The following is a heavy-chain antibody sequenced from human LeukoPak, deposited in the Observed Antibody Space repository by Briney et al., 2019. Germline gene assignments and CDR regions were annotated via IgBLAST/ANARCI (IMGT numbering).Heavy chain of an antibody. D-gene: IGHD6-19*01. CDR2: VDPEDGET. Sequence: ASVKVSCKVSGYTFTDYYMHWVQQAPGKGLEWMGLVDPEDGETIYAEKFQGRVTITADTSTDTAYMELSSLRPEDTAVYYCATSEYSSGWYATDYWGQGTLVTVSS. CDR3: ATSEYSSGWYATDY. J-gene: IGHJ4*02. V-gene: IGHV1-69-2*01. CDR1: GYTFTDYY.